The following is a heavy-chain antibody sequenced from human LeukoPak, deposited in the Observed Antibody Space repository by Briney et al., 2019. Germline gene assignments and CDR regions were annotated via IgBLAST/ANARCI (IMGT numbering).Heavy chain of an antibody. V-gene: IGHV3-21*01. D-gene: IGHD3-9*01. CDR2: ISSDSNYI. Sequence: KPGGSLRLSCAASGFTFSSYTMNWVRQAPGKGLEWVLSISSDSNYIYYADSVKGPFTISRDNAWNSLYLQKNSLRAEDTAVYYCARKENILTGDYYHWGQGTLVTVSS. CDR3: ARKENILTGDYYH. J-gene: IGHJ5*02. CDR1: GFTFSSYT.